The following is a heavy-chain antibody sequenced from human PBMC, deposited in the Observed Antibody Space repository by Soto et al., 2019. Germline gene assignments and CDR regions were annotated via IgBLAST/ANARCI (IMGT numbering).Heavy chain of an antibody. CDR1: GFTFSSYA. CDR3: ARDWVVVVPAAYPTYYYYGMDV. D-gene: IGHD2-2*01. Sequence: GGSLRLSCEASGFTFSSYAMHWVRQAPGKGLEWVAVISYDGSNKYYADSVKGRFTISRDNSKNTLYLQMNSLRAEDTAVYYCARDWVVVVPAAYPTYYYYGMDVWGQGTTVTVSS. V-gene: IGHV3-30-3*01. CDR2: ISYDGSNK. J-gene: IGHJ6*02.